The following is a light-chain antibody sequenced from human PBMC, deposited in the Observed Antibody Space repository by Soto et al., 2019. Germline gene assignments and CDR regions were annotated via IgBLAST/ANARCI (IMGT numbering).Light chain of an antibody. Sequence: EMVLTQSPDTLSLSPGERATISCRASQSVSGSYLAWYQQKLGQAPRLLIYGASSRATGIPDRFSGSGSGTDFTLTVSRLEPEDFAVFYCQQYGSFPPPFGQGTKLEIK. CDR2: GAS. V-gene: IGKV3-20*01. CDR3: QQYGSFPPP. J-gene: IGKJ2*01. CDR1: QSVSGSY.